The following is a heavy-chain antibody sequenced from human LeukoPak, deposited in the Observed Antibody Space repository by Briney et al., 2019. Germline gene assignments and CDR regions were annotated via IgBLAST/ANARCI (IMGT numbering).Heavy chain of an antibody. V-gene: IGHV4-39*07. CDR2: IYYSGST. Sequence: PSETLSLTCTVSGGSISSSSYYWGWIRQPPGKGLEWIGSIYYSGSTYYNPSLKSRVTISVDTSKNQFSLKLSSVTAADTAVYYCAREGDGGNSANWFDPWGQGTLVTVSS. J-gene: IGHJ5*02. CDR3: AREGDGGNSANWFDP. CDR1: GGSISSSSYY. D-gene: IGHD4-23*01.